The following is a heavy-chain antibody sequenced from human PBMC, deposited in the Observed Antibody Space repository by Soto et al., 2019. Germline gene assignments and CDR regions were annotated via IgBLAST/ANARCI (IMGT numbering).Heavy chain of an antibody. CDR2: IYHSGST. V-gene: IGHV4-4*02. D-gene: IGHD3-10*01. CDR3: ARDRVGYYGSGSYSWFDP. Sequence: SETLSLTCAVSGCSISSSNWWSWVRQPPGKGLEWIGEIYHSGSTNYNPSLKSRVTISVDKSKNQFSLKLSSVTAADTAVYYCARDRVGYYGSGSYSWFDPWGQGTLVTVSS. J-gene: IGHJ5*02. CDR1: GCSISSSNW.